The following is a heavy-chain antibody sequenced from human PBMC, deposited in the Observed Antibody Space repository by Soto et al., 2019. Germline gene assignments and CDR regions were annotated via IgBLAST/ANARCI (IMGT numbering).Heavy chain of an antibody. CDR1: GFSLSNARMG. V-gene: IGHV2-26*01. Sequence: SGPTLVNPTETLTLTCTVSGFSLSNARMGVSWIRQPPGKALEWLAHIFSNDEKSYNKSLRRRLTISKDTSKSQVVLTMTNMDPVDTATYYCARLIAIFGMDTIVDDLYYFDYWGQGTLVTVSS. D-gene: IGHD3-3*01. CDR3: ARLIAIFGMDTIVDDLYYFDY. CDR2: IFSNDEK. J-gene: IGHJ4*02.